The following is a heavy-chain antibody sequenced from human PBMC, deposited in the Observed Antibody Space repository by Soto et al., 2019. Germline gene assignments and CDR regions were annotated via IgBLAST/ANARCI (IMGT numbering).Heavy chain of an antibody. CDR1: GFTFSDYV. J-gene: IGHJ4*02. Sequence: QVQLVESGGGVVQPGSSLRLSCAASGFTFSDYVIHWFSRAPGKGLEWVAVIWFDGSNEYYADSVKGRFSISRDNSKNTVYLQMNSLSVEDTALYYCARYGYCADGVCNYYFDFWGQGTLVTVSS. D-gene: IGHD2-8*01. V-gene: IGHV3-33*01. CDR2: IWFDGSNE. CDR3: ARYGYCADGVCNYYFDF.